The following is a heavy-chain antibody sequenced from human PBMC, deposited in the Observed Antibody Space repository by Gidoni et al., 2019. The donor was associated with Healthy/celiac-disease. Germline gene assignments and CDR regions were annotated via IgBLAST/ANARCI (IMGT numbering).Heavy chain of an antibody. V-gene: IGHV3-21*01. D-gene: IGHD3-9*01. CDR1: GFTFSSYS. J-gene: IGHJ5*02. CDR3: ARDWRLDWSATTNWFDP. Sequence: EVQLVESGGGLVKPGGSLRISCAASGFTFSSYSMNWVRQAPGKGLGCVSSISSSSSYIYYADSVKGRFTISRDNAKNSLYLQMNSLRAEDTAVYYCARDWRLDWSATTNWFDPWGQGTLVTVSS. CDR2: ISSSSSYI.